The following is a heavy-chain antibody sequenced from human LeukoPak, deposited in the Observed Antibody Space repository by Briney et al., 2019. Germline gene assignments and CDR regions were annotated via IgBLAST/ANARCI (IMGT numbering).Heavy chain of an antibody. J-gene: IGHJ4*02. Sequence: GGSLRLSCAASGVTLSDHHMDWVRQPPGKGLEWIGRSRNKAHSYTTEYAASVKVRFAISRDDSNSSLYLQMNSLNSEDTAVYYCARGRYGGYDFDQWGQGTLVTVSS. CDR3: ARGRYGGYDFDQ. V-gene: IGHV3-72*01. D-gene: IGHD4-17*01. CDR1: GVTLSDHH. CDR2: SRNKAHSYTT.